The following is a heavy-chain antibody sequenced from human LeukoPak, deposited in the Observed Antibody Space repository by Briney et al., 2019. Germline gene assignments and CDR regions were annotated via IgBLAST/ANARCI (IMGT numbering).Heavy chain of an antibody. J-gene: IGHJ3*02. Sequence: SETLSLTCTVSGGSISSYYWSWIRQRPGKGLEWIGYIYYSGSTNYNPSLKSRVTISVDTSKNQFSLKLSSVTAADTAVYYCARGMANYAFDIWGQGTMVTVSS. D-gene: IGHD5-24*01. CDR2: IYYSGST. CDR1: GGSISSYY. V-gene: IGHV4-59*01. CDR3: ARGMANYAFDI.